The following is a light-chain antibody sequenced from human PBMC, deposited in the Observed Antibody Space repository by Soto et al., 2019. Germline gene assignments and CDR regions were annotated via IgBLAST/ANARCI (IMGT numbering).Light chain of an antibody. J-gene: IGLJ2*01. CDR1: SSDVGSYNY. CDR3: SSYTTSSTHVV. V-gene: IGLV2-14*01. Sequence: QSALTQPASVSGSPGQSITISCTGTSSDVGSYNYVSWYQQYPGKAPKLMIYDVSNRPSGVSYRFSGSKSGNTASLTISGLQAEDEADYSFSSYTTSSTHVVFGGGTKLTVL. CDR2: DVS.